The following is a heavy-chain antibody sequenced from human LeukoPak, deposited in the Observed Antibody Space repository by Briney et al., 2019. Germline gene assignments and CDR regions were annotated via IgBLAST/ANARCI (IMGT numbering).Heavy chain of an antibody. J-gene: IGHJ6*04. CDR1: GLIFSKYW. D-gene: IGHD3-10*02. Sequence: GGSLRLSCAASGLIFSKYWMTWVRQAPGKGLEWVASIKPDGSEKYYLDSVKGRFTISRDNAKNSLYLQMNSLRAEDTAVYYCAELGITMIGGVWGKGTTVTISS. V-gene: IGHV3-7*01. CDR3: AELGITMIGGV. CDR2: IKPDGSEK.